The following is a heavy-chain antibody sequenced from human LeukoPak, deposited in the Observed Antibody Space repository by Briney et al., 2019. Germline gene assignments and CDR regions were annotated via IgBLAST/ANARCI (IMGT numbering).Heavy chain of an antibody. CDR3: ARREGYGEFDY. D-gene: IGHD4-17*01. V-gene: IGHV5-51*01. J-gene: IGHJ4*02. CDR1: GYLFTRKW. CDR2: IYPGDSET. Sequence: GESLKISCKGSGYLFTRKWIGWVRQMPGKGLEWMGIIYPGDSETRYSPSFQGQVTISADKSINTAYLQWSSLKASDTAIYYCARREGYGEFDYWGQGTLVTVSS.